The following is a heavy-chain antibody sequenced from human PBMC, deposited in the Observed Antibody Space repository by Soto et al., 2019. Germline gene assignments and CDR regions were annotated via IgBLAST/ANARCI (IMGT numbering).Heavy chain of an antibody. D-gene: IGHD2-15*01. J-gene: IGHJ4*02. Sequence: QVQLVESGGGVVQPGRSLRLSCAASGFTFSSYGMHWVRQAPGKGLEWVAVIWYDGSNKYYADSVKGRFTISRDNSKNTLYLQMNSLRAEDTAVYYCARPDTVVTPWGVDYWGQGTLVTVSS. V-gene: IGHV3-33*01. CDR1: GFTFSSYG. CDR2: IWYDGSNK. CDR3: ARPDTVVTPWGVDY.